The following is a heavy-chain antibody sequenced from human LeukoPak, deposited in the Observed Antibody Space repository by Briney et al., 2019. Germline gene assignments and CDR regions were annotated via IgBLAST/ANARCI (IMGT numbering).Heavy chain of an antibody. CDR3: TKAKYYHYDY. J-gene: IGHJ4*02. D-gene: IGHD3-16*01. V-gene: IGHV3-23*01. Sequence: GGSLRLSCVASGFTFSSYGMSWVRQAPGKGLEWVSAISGSDDSTYYADSVRGRFTISRDVSKNTLFLQMNSLRAEDTALYYCTKAKYYHYDYWGQGTLVTVSS. CDR1: GFTFSSYG. CDR2: ISGSDDST.